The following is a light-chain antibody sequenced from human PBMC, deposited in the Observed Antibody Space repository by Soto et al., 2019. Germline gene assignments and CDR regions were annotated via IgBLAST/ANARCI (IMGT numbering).Light chain of an antibody. Sequence: DLQMTQSPSTLSASVGDRVTITCRASQGISPWLAWYQQKPGKAPKLLIYKASTLKSGVPSRFSGSGSGTEFTLTISSLQPDDFATYYCQHYNSYSEAFGQGTKVDIK. CDR3: QHYNSYSEA. J-gene: IGKJ1*01. V-gene: IGKV1-5*03. CDR1: QGISPW. CDR2: KAS.